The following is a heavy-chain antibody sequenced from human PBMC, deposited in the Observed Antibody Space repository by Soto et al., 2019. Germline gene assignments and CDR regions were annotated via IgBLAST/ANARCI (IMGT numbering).Heavy chain of an antibody. D-gene: IGHD1-20*01. CDR2: IIPLFGTT. J-gene: IGHJ5*02. Sequence: QVQLVQSGAEVKKPGSSVKVSCKASGGTFSNYAISWVRQAPGQGLEWMGGIIPLFGTTNYPQKFQGRVTITADKSTSTAYMELSSLRSEDPAVYYCARDTNWNDAVPWFDPWGQGTQVTVSS. V-gene: IGHV1-69*06. CDR3: ARDTNWNDAVPWFDP. CDR1: GGTFSNYA.